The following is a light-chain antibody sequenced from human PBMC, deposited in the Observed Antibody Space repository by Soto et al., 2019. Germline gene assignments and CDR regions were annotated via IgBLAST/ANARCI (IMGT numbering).Light chain of an antibody. CDR1: QRVSGSS. V-gene: IGKV3-20*01. J-gene: IGKJ1*01. Sequence: ENVLTQSPGTLSLSPGERATLSCRADQRVSGSSLAWYQQKPGQAPRLLTYGASVSPAGIPDRFSGSGAGTDFTLTISRLEQEDLEVYYCQQYGSSLSTFGQGTKVDIK. CDR3: QQYGSSLST. CDR2: GAS.